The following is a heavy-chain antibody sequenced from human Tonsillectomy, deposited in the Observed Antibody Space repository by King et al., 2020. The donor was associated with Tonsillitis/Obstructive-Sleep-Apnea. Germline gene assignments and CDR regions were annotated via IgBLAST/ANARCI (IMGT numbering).Heavy chain of an antibody. CDR3: ARLIEYCTSNSCFDYYYGMDV. CDR2: IDPSDSYT. J-gene: IGHJ6*02. Sequence: VQLVESGAEVKKPGESLRISCKGSGYSFTTYWINWVRQMPGKGLEWMGRIDPSDSYTNYSPSFQGHVTISADKSIGTAYLQWSSLRASDTAIYYCARLIEYCTSNSCFDYYYGMDVWGQGTTVTVSS. CDR1: GYSFTTYW. V-gene: IGHV5-10-1*03. D-gene: IGHD2-2*01.